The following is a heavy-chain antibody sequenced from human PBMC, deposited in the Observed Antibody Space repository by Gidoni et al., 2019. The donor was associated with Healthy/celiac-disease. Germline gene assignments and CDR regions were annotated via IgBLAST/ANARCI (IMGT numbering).Heavy chain of an antibody. Sequence: EVQLLESGGGLVQPGGSLRLSCAASGFTFSSYARSWVRQAPGKGLEWVSAISGSGGSTYYADSVKGRFTISRDNSKNTLYLQMNSLRAEDTAVYYCAKDPVRDGYNWLDWYFDLWGRGTLVTVSS. CDR3: AKDPVRDGYNWLDWYFDL. J-gene: IGHJ2*01. CDR2: ISGSGGST. V-gene: IGHV3-23*01. CDR1: GFTFSSYA. D-gene: IGHD5-12*01.